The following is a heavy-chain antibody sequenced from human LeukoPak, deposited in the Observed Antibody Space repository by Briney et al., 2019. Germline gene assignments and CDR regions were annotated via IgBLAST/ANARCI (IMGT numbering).Heavy chain of an antibody. V-gene: IGHV3-21*01. Sequence: GGSLRLSCAASGFTFSIYSMSWARQAPGEGLEWVSSISSSSSYIYYADSVKGRFTISRDNAKNSLYLQMNSLRAEDTAVYYCARGPYSSSWYDWFDPWGQGTLVTVSS. CDR3: ARGPYSSSWYDWFDP. D-gene: IGHD6-13*01. CDR1: GFTFSIYS. J-gene: IGHJ5*02. CDR2: ISSSSSYI.